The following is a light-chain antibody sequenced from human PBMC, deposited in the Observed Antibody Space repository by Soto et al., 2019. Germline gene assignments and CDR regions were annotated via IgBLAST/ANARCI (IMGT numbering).Light chain of an antibody. J-gene: IGLJ2*01. CDR3: QTWGNGLRV. CDR2: LNSDGSH. V-gene: IGLV4-69*01. Sequence: QSVLTQSPSASASLGASVKLTCTLSSGHSSYAIAWHQQQPEKGPRYLMKLNSDGSHSKGDGIPDRFSGSSSGAERYLTISSLQSEDEAAYYCQTWGNGLRVFGGGTKLTVL. CDR1: SGHSSYA.